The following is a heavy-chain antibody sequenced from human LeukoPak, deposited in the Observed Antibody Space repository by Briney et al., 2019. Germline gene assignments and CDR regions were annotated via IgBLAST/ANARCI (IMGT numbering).Heavy chain of an antibody. CDR3: AKDVTRGGYCSGGSCWGWFDP. V-gene: IGHV3-30*18. J-gene: IGHJ5*02. CDR2: ISYDGSNK. D-gene: IGHD2-15*01. Sequence: GGSLRLSCAASGFSFSSYGMHWVRQAPGKGLEWVAGISYDGSNKYYADSVKGRFTISRDSSKNTLYLQMNSLRAEDTAVYYCAKDVTRGGYCSGGSCWGWFDPWGQGTLVTVSS. CDR1: GFSFSSYG.